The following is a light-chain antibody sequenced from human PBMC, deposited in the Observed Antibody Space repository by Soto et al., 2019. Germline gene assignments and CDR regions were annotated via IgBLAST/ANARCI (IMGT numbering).Light chain of an antibody. Sequence: QSVLTQPASVSGAPGQSITNSCTGTSSDVGSYNYVSWYQQHPGKAPKLMIYEVSDRPSGISSRFSGSKSGNTASLTISGLQTEDEADYYCSSYTSSSTLFGTGTKVTV. CDR2: EVS. CDR3: SSYTSSSTL. CDR1: SSDVGSYNY. J-gene: IGLJ1*01. V-gene: IGLV2-14*01.